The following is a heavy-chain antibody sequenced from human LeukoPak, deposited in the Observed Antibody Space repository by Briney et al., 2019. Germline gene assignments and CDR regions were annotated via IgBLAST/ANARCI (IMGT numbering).Heavy chain of an antibody. V-gene: IGHV3-33*01. CDR3: ARDYWNQSRLVTTILYYFDL. CDR1: GLMSNNYG. CDR2: IWYDGSRE. D-gene: IGHD2-21*02. J-gene: IGHJ4*02. Sequence: GTSLRLSCAASGLMSNNYGIHWVRRAPGKGLEWVAVIWYDGSREEYGDSVKGRFTISRDFSKRTVYLQMNSIRDEDTAVYYCARDYWNQSRLVTTILYYFDLWGQGTLVTVSS.